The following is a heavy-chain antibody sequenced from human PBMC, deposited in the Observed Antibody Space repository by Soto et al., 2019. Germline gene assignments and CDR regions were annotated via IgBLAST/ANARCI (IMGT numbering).Heavy chain of an antibody. V-gene: IGHV1-69*13. CDR2: IIPIFGTA. CDR3: ANGPLVGPKGY. D-gene: IGHD6-13*01. CDR1: GYTFTSYG. J-gene: IGHJ4*02. Sequence: GSSVKVSCKASGYTFTSYGISWVRQAPGQGLEWMGGIIPIFGTANYAQKFQGRVTITADESTSTAYMELSSLRSEDTAVYYCANGPLVGPKGYWGQGTVVTVSS.